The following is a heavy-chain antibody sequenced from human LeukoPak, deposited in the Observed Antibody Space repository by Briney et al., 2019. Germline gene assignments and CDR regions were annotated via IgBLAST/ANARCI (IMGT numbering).Heavy chain of an antibody. D-gene: IGHD4-11*01. Sequence: SETLSLTCAVYGGSFSGYYWSWIRQPPGKGLEWIGEINHSGSTNYNPSLKSRVTISVDTSKNQFSLKLSSVTAADTAVYYCARLGSATTDWFDPWGQRTLVTVSS. V-gene: IGHV4-34*01. CDR1: GGSFSGYY. CDR3: ARLGSATTDWFDP. J-gene: IGHJ5*02. CDR2: INHSGST.